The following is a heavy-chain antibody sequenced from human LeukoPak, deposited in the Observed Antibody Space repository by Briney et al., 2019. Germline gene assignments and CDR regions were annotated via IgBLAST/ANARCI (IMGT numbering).Heavy chain of an antibody. D-gene: IGHD6-13*01. CDR3: TTAQYSSSLNFDY. Sequence: GGSPRLSCAASGFTFSNAWMSWVRQAPGKGLEWVGRIKSKTDGGTTDYAAPVKGRFTISRDDSKNTLYLQMNSLKTEDTAVYYCTTAQYSSSLNFDYWGQGTLVTVSS. J-gene: IGHJ4*02. V-gene: IGHV3-15*01. CDR2: IKSKTDGGTT. CDR1: GFTFSNAW.